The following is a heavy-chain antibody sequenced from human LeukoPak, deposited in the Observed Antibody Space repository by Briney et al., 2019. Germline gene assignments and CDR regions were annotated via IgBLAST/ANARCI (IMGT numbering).Heavy chain of an antibody. CDR1: GFTFSDYY. CDR3: ARAHSHYDSSGYYVFDY. D-gene: IGHD3-22*01. Sequence: GGSLRLSCAASGFTFSDYYMNWIRQTPGKGLEWVSYISSSSGYTNYADSVKGRFTISRDNAKNSLYLQMNSLRAEDTAVYYCARAHSHYDSSGYYVFDYWGQGTLFTVSS. V-gene: IGHV3-11*05. CDR2: ISSSSGYT. J-gene: IGHJ4*02.